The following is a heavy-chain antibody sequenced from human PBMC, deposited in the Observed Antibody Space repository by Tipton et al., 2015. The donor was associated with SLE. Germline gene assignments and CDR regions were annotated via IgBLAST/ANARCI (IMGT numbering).Heavy chain of an antibody. CDR2: IYYSGST. Sequence: LRLSCTVSGGSISSYYWSWIRQPPGKGLEWIGYIYYSGSTNYNPSLKSRVTISVDTSKNQFSLKLSSVTAADTAVYYCASRGAKSFHSLEAVAGFRGYFDYWGQGTLVTVSS. J-gene: IGHJ4*02. CDR3: ASRGAKSFHSLEAVAGFRGYFDY. V-gene: IGHV4-59*01. D-gene: IGHD6-19*01. CDR1: GGSISSYY.